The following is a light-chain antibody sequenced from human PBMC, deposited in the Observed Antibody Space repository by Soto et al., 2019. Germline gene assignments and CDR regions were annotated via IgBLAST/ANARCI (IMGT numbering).Light chain of an antibody. CDR1: QSVTSN. CDR3: QQYNHWPPT. Sequence: EIVMTQSPATLSVSPGERVTLSCRASQSVTSNLAWYQQKPGQAPILLIFGASTRATGLPARFSGSGSGTEFTLTITSLRSEDFAVYYYQQYNHWPPTFGHGTKVDIK. V-gene: IGKV3-15*01. CDR2: GAS. J-gene: IGKJ1*01.